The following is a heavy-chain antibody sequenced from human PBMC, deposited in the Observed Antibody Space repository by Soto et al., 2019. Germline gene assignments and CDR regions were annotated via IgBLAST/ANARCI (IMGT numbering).Heavy chain of an antibody. D-gene: IGHD3-22*01. Sequence: QVQLQESGPGLVKPSQTLSLTCTVSGGSISSGGYYWSWIRQHPGKGLEWIGYIYYSGSTYYNPSLKSRVTISVDTSKNQFSLKLSSVTAADTAVYYCARDLPRDYYDSSGSQPGDDAFDIWGQGTMVTVSS. V-gene: IGHV4-31*03. J-gene: IGHJ3*02. CDR3: ARDLPRDYYDSSGSQPGDDAFDI. CDR2: IYYSGST. CDR1: GGSISSGGYY.